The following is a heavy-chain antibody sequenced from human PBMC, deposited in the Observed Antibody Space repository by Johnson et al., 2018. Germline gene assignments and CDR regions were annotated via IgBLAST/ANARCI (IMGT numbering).Heavy chain of an antibody. D-gene: IGHD6-19*01. V-gene: IGHV1-46*01. CDR1: GYIFTSYY. J-gene: IGHJ6*02. Sequence: QVQLVQSGAEVKKPGASVKLSCTTSGYIFTSYYIHWVRQAPGQGLEWMGLISPSDGGPNFVQKFQGRVTMTRDTSTMSVSMELSSLNSDDTAVDYCGGGAVAGTYYYGMDVWGQGTTVTVSS. CDR2: ISPSDGGP. CDR3: GGGAVAGTYYYGMDV.